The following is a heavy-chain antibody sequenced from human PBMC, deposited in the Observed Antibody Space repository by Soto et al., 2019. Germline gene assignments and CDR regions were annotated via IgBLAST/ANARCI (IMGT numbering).Heavy chain of an antibody. CDR3: TTEIHGYRYFVY. D-gene: IGHD5-18*01. J-gene: IGHJ4*02. Sequence: PGGSLRLSCAASGFTFSNAWLSWVRQAPGKGLEWVGHIKTTTDGGTTDYAAPVKGRFTISRDDSQNTLYLQMDSLNTEDTAVYFCTTEIHGYRYFVYWGQGTLVTVSS. V-gene: IGHV3-15*01. CDR1: GFTFSNAW. CDR2: IKTTTDGGTT.